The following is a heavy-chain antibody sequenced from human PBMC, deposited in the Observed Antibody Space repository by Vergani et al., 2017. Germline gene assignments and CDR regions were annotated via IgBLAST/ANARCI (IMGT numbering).Heavy chain of an antibody. CDR1: GFTFSSYT. CDR3: AKDLCGGDCYSRTGFDY. CDR2: ISYDGSNK. J-gene: IGHJ4*02. Sequence: QVQLVESGGGVVQPGRSLRLSCAASGFTFSSYTMHWVRQAPGKGLGWVAVISYDGSNKYYAESVKGRFTISRDNSKNTLYLQMNSLRAEDTAVYYCAKDLCGGDCYSRTGFDYWGQGTLVTVSS. D-gene: IGHD2-21*02. V-gene: IGHV3-30-3*01.